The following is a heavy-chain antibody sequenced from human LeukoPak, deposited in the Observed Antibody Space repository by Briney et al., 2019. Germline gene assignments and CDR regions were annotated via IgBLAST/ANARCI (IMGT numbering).Heavy chain of an antibody. Sequence: SETLSLTCTVSGGSISSYYWSWIRQPPGKGLEWIGYIYYSGSTNYNPSLKSRVTISVDTSRNQSSLKLSSVTAADTAVYYCASSTMVRGSSFWFDPWGQGTLVTVSS. CDR1: GGSISSYY. V-gene: IGHV4-59*01. CDR3: ASSTMVRGSSFWFDP. D-gene: IGHD3-10*01. CDR2: IYYSGST. J-gene: IGHJ5*02.